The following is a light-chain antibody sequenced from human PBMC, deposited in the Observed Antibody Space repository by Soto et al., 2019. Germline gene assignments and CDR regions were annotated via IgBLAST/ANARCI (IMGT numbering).Light chain of an antibody. CDR2: RNN. J-gene: IGLJ2*01. CDR3: QSYDSSLSGYVV. CDR1: SSNIGAGYD. Sequence: QPVLTQPPSVSGAPGQRVTISCTGSSSNIGAGYDVNWYQQLPGIAPKLLIYRNNNRPSGVPDRFSGSKSGNSASLAITGLQAEDEADSYCQSYDSSLSGYVVFGGRTKLTVL. V-gene: IGLV1-40*01.